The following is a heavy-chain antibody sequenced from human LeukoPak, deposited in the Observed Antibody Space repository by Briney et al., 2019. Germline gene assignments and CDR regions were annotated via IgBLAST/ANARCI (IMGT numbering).Heavy chain of an antibody. V-gene: IGHV3-48*01. CDR2: ISSFSGTI. CDR1: GFTLSSYS. CDR3: ARDSDSSGYYG. D-gene: IGHD3-22*01. Sequence: GGSLRLSCAASGFTLSSYSMNWVRQAPGKGLEWVSYISSFSGTIYYADSVKGRFTISRDNAKNSLYLQMNSLRAEDTAVYYCARDSDSSGYYGWGQGTLVTVSS. J-gene: IGHJ4*02.